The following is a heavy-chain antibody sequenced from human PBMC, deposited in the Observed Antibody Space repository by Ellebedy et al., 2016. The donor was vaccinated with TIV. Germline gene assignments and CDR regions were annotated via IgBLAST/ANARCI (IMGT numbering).Heavy chain of an antibody. Sequence: MPSETLSLTCTVSGDSISNGDYFRNWIRQHPGKGLEWIAYIYYSGSTYYNPSLKSRVSISVDRSKNQFSLELSSVTAADTGVYYCAREYRNCSGTTCNGWFESWGQGTLVTVSS. V-gene: IGHV4-31*03. CDR2: IYYSGST. J-gene: IGHJ5*01. CDR3: AREYRNCSGTTCNGWFES. CDR1: GDSISNGDYF. D-gene: IGHD1-14*01.